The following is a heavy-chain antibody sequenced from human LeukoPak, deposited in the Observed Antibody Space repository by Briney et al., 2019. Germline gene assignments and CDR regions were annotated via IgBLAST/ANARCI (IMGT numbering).Heavy chain of an antibody. Sequence: PGGSLRLSCAASGFTFSSYAMHWVRQAPGKGLEWVAVISYDGSNKYYADSVKGRFTISRDNSKNTLYLQMNSLRAEDTAVYYCARDGIGWFGDSRAFDIWGQRTMVTVSS. CDR2: ISYDGSNK. D-gene: IGHD3-10*01. J-gene: IGHJ3*02. CDR3: ARDGIGWFGDSRAFDI. V-gene: IGHV3-30-3*01. CDR1: GFTFSSYA.